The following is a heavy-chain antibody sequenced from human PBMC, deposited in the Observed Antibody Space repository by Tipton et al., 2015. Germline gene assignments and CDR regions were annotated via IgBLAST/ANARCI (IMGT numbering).Heavy chain of an antibody. CDR1: GVTFSGTA. J-gene: IGHJ4*02. CDR3: ARAYYDRSGYFISYFDY. V-gene: IGHV3-73*01. CDR2: IGTKADNYAT. Sequence: GSLRLSCAASGVTFSGTAMHWVRQASGKGLEWVGRIGTKADNYATTYAASVKGRFTVSREESKNTAYLQMDSLKTEDTAVYYCARAYYDRSGYFISYFDYWGQGTLVTVSS. D-gene: IGHD3-22*01.